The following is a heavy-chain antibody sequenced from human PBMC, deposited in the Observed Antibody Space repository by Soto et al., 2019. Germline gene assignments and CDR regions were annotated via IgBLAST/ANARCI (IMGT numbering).Heavy chain of an antibody. CDR3: ARTYYYDTKTTMFDP. D-gene: IGHD3-22*01. CDR1: GGSITSVDYY. CDR2: FYHNGAT. J-gene: IGHJ5*02. Sequence: QVQLQGSGPGVVKPSQTLSLTCTVSGGSITSVDYYWSWLRQSPGKGPEWIGFFYHNGATDYNPSLARRATISADTSKNQFSLRLTSVTAADTAVYYCARTYYYDTKTTMFDPWGQGTLVTVSS. V-gene: IGHV4-30-4*01.